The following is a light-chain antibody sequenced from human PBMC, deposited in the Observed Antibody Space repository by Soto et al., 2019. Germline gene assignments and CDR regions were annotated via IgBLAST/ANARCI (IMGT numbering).Light chain of an antibody. V-gene: IGKV1-39*01. Sequence: DIQMTQSPSSLSASVGDRVTITCRASQSIVSSLNWYQQKPGEAPKLLIYAASSLQSGVPSRFSGSGAGTDFTRTISSLQPEDFATYFCQQSYTTPLTFGGGTKVEIK. CDR1: QSIVSS. CDR2: AAS. J-gene: IGKJ4*01. CDR3: QQSYTTPLT.